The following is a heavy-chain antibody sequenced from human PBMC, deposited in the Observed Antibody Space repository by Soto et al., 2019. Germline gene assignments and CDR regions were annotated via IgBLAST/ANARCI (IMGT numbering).Heavy chain of an antibody. CDR3: ARGHMEHLGTAPFDP. J-gene: IGHJ5*02. CDR1: GGSISSYY. D-gene: IGHD1-1*01. CDR2: INHSGTT. V-gene: IGHV4-59*01. Sequence: SETLSLTCTVSGGSISSYYWSWIRQPPGKGLEWIGYINHSGTTNYNPSLKSRVTISVDTSKNQFSLKLKSVTAADTAVDYCARGHMEHLGTAPFDPWGQGILVTVSS.